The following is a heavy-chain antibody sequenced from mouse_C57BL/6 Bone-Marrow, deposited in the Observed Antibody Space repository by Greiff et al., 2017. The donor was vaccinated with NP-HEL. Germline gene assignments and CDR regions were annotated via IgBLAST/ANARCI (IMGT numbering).Heavy chain of an antibody. D-gene: IGHD4-1*01. J-gene: IGHJ2*01. CDR2: IYPGSGST. V-gene: IGHV1-81*01. Sequence: VQLQQSGAELARPGASVKLSCKASGYTFTSYGISWVKQRTGQGLEWIGEIYPGSGSTNYNEKFKSKATLTVDTSSSTAYMQLISLTSEDSAVYYCARWGTTGNYWGQGTTLTVSS. CDR3: ARWGTTGNY. CDR1: GYTFTSYG.